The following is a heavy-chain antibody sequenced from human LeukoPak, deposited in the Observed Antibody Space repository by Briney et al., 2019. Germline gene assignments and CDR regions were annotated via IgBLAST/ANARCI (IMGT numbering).Heavy chain of an antibody. Sequence: GGSLRLSCAASGFTVSSNYMRWVRQAPGKGLEWVSVIYSSGSTYYADSVKGRFTISRDNSKNTLYLQMNSLRAEDTAVYYCARREPSGRYYINWGQGTLVTVSS. CDR1: GFTVSSNY. CDR3: ARREPSGRYYIN. D-gene: IGHD1-26*01. CDR2: IYSSGST. J-gene: IGHJ4*02. V-gene: IGHV3-53*01.